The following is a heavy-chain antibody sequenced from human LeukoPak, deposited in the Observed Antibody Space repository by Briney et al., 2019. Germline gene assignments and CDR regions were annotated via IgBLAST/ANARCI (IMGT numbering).Heavy chain of an antibody. V-gene: IGHV1-2*02. CDR2: INPNSGGT. CDR1: GYTFTGYY. J-gene: IGHJ6*03. Sequence: ASVKVSCKASGYTFTGYYMHWVRQAPGQGLEWMGWINPNSGGTNYAQKFQGRVTMTRDTSISTAYMELSRLRSDDTAVYCCARVHDIYYYYMDVWGKGTTVTVSS. CDR3: ARVHDIYYYYMDV.